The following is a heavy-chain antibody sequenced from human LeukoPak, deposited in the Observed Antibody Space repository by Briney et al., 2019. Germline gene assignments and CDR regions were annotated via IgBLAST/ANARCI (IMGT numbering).Heavy chain of an antibody. CDR3: AKRCSGGTCYSYLDY. Sequence: PGGSLRLSCAASGFTFSSYAMSWVRQAPGKGLEWVSAISGSGGSTYYADSVKGRFTISRDNSKNTLYLQMNSLRAEDTAVYYCAKRCSGGTCYSYLDYWGQGTLVTVSS. D-gene: IGHD2-15*01. J-gene: IGHJ4*02. CDR2: ISGSGGST. CDR1: GFTFSSYA. V-gene: IGHV3-23*01.